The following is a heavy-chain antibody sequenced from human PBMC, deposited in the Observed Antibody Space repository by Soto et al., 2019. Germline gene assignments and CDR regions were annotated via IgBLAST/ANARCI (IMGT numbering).Heavy chain of an antibody. CDR3: ARESPSRYDYLLGMYREPLDY. CDR2: ISGYDGKT. D-gene: IGHD3-16*01. V-gene: IGHV1-18*01. J-gene: IGHJ4*02. CDR1: GYTFTSYG. Sequence: EAXVQVSCKASGYTFTSYGITWVRQAPGQRLERMGWISGYDGKTTYAEKVQARVTMTRATSTRTGYMEMRRLRGDDTAIYYCARESPSRYDYLLGMYREPLDYWGQGTLVSVSS.